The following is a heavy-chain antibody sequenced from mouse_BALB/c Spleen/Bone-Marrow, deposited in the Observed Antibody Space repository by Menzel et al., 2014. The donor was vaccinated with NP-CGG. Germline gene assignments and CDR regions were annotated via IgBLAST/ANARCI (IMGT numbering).Heavy chain of an antibody. D-gene: IGHD2-1*01. V-gene: IGHV1-82*01. CDR2: IYPGDGGT. CDR3: ARGGNYRFDY. CDR1: GYAFSSSW. Sequence: QVQLQQSGPELVKPGASVKISCKASGYAFSSSWMNWVKQRPGQGLEWIGRIYPGDGGTNYNGKFKGKATLTADKSSSTAYMQLSSLTSVDSAVYFCARGGNYRFDYWGQGTTLTVSS. J-gene: IGHJ2*01.